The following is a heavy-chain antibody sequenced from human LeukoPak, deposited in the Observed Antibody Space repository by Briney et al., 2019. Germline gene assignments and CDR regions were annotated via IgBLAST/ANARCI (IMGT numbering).Heavy chain of an antibody. Sequence: SGTLSLTCAVYGGSFSNYYWSWIRQPSGKRLEWIGEINHSGSTNYNPSLKRRVSVSLDTSKNQFSLKLTSVTAVDTAVYYCARGGWELPEGYFDSWGQGTLVTVSS. V-gene: IGHV4-34*01. CDR3: ARGGWELPEGYFDS. J-gene: IGHJ4*02. CDR1: GGSFSNYY. CDR2: INHSGST. D-gene: IGHD1-26*01.